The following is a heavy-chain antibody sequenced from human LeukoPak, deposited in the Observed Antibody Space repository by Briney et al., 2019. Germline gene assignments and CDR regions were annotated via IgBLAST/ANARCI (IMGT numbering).Heavy chain of an antibody. Sequence: SGTLSPTCNVSGGSISRYYWSWIRQPAGKGLEWIGRVYTSGSTNYNPSLKSRVTMSVETSKSQFSLKLSSVTAADTAIYYCARGGEVGGTGSRFDYWGQGTLVTVSS. CDR1: GGSISRYY. CDR2: VYTSGST. V-gene: IGHV4-4*07. CDR3: ARGGEVGGTGSRFDY. J-gene: IGHJ4*02. D-gene: IGHD1-26*01.